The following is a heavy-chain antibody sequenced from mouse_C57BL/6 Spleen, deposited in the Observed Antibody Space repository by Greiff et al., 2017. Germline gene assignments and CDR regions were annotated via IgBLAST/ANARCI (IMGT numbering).Heavy chain of an antibody. Sequence: VQLVESGPELVKPGASVKISCKASGYAFSSSWMNWVKQRPGKGLEWIGRIYPGDGDTNYNGKFKGKATLTADKSSSTAYMQLSSLTSEDSAVYFCARDYYSNPYAMDYWGQGTSVTVSS. D-gene: IGHD2-5*01. CDR2: IYPGDGDT. V-gene: IGHV1-82*01. CDR3: ARDYYSNPYAMDY. J-gene: IGHJ4*01. CDR1: GYAFSSSW.